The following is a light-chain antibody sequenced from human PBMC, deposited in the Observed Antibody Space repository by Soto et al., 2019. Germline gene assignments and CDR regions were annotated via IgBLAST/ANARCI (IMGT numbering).Light chain of an antibody. J-gene: IGKJ5*01. CDR1: QSVNSY. CDR2: DAS. V-gene: IGKV3-11*01. Sequence: EIVLTQSPATLSLSPGERATLSCRASQSVNSYLAWYQQKPGQAPRLLIYDASNRATGNPARFSGSGSGTDFTLTISSLEPKDFAVYYCQQGGTFGQGTRLEIK. CDR3: QQGGT.